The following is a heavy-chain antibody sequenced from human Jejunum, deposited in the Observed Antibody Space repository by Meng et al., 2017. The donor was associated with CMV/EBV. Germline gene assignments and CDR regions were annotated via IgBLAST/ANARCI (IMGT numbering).Heavy chain of an antibody. CDR2: IDSSDRT. J-gene: IGHJ4*02. CDR3: ARGYNYGPHDY. D-gene: IGHD5-18*01. Sequence: SCAASGFTFSSFAMTWVRQAPGKGLEWVSTIDSSDRTYYADSVKGRFTISRDNSKNTVYVQMNSLRVEDTAMYFCARGYNYGPHDYWGQGTLVTVSS. V-gene: IGHV3-66*03. CDR1: GFTFSSFA.